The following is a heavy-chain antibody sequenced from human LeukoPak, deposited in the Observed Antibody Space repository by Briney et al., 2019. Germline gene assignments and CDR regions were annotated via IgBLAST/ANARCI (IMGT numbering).Heavy chain of an antibody. CDR2: ISSSGSTI. J-gene: IGHJ5*02. CDR1: GFTFSSYW. CDR3: ARDPFYGSGGNWFDP. Sequence: PGGSLRLSCAASGFTFSSYWMNWVRQAPGKGLEWVSYISSSGSTIYYADSVKGRFTISRDNAKNSLYLQMNSLRAEDTAVYYCARDPFYGSGGNWFDPWGQGTLVTVSS. D-gene: IGHD3-10*01. V-gene: IGHV3-48*04.